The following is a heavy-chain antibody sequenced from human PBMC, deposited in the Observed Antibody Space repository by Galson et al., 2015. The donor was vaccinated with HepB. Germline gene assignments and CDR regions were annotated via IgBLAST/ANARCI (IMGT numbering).Heavy chain of an antibody. CDR1: GFTFSSYG. V-gene: IGHV3-33*01. J-gene: IGHJ4*02. CDR2: IWYDGSNK. D-gene: IGHD6-13*01. Sequence: SLRLSCAASGFTFSSYGMHWVRQAPGKGLEWVAVIWYDGSNKYYADSVKGRFTISRDNSKNTLYLQMNSLRAEDTAVYYCARGVDSSSWYVIRTHNFDYWDQGTLVTVSS. CDR3: ARGVDSSSWYVIRTHNFDY.